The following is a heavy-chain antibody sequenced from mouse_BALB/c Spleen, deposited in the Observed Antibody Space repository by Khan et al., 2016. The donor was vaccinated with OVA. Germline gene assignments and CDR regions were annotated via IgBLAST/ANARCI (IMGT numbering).Heavy chain of an antibody. CDR2: ITYSGST. D-gene: IGHD3-3*01. V-gene: IGHV3-2*02. CDR1: GYSITSDYA. J-gene: IGHJ3*01. Sequence: EVQLVESGPGLVKPSQSLSLTCTVTGYSITSDYAWNWIRQFPGNKLEWMGYITYSGSTSYIPSLKSRISITRDTSKNQFFLQLNSVTSEDTATYYWARGRAYWGQGTLVTVSA. CDR3: ARGRAY.